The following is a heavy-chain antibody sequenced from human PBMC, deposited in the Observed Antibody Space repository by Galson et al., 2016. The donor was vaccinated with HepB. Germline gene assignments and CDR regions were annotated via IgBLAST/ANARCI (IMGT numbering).Heavy chain of an antibody. CDR2: ISFDGSNK. D-gene: IGHD2-2*01. CDR1: GFTFSASG. V-gene: IGHV3-30*03. J-gene: IGHJ4*02. Sequence: SLRLSCAASGFTFSASGMHWVRQAPGKGPEWLAVISFDGSNKFYADSVKGRFTISRDNSNNTLHLQMHSLRVEDTALYYCARDSYCTRTICYPYYFDFWGQGTLVAVSS. CDR3: ARDSYCTRTICYPYYFDF.